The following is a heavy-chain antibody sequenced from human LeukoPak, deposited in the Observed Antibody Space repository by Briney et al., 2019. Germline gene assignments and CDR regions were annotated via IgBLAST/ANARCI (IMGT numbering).Heavy chain of an antibody. CDR2: IKQDGNEK. D-gene: IGHD2-15*01. CDR3: ARMFSGGSCYDY. Sequence: TGGSLRLSCAASGFTFNIYWMSWVRQAPGKGLEWVANIKQDGNEKYYVDSMKGRFTISRDNAKNSLYLQMNSLRAEDTAVYYCARMFSGGSCYDYWGQGTLVTVSS. V-gene: IGHV3-7*01. CDR1: GFTFNIYW. J-gene: IGHJ4*02.